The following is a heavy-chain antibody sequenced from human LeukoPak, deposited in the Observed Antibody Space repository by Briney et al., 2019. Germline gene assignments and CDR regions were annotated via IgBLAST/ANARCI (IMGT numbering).Heavy chain of an antibody. CDR1: GYTFTSYG. D-gene: IGHD5-12*01. CDR3: VRSIVATSRVYNWFDP. CDR2: ISAYNGNT. Sequence: GASVKVSCKAAGYTFTSYGISWVRQAPGQGLEWMGWISAYNGNTNYAQKLQGRVTMTTDTSTSTAYMELRSLRSDDTAVYYCVRSIVATSRVYNWFDPWGQGTLVTVSS. V-gene: IGHV1-18*01. J-gene: IGHJ5*02.